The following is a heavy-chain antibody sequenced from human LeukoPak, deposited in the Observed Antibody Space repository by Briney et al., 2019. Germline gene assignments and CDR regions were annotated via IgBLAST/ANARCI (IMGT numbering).Heavy chain of an antibody. CDR2: IRSKANSYAT. CDR3: TRLPYDYGGNSAKGTIGPYYYYMDV. D-gene: IGHD4-23*01. V-gene: IGHV3-73*01. CDR1: GFTFSGSA. J-gene: IGHJ6*03. Sequence: PGGSLRLSCAASGFTFSGSAMHWVRQASGKGLEWVGRIRSKANSYATAYAASVKGRFTISRDDSKNTAYLQMNSLKTEDTAVYYCTRLPYDYGGNSAKGTIGPYYYYMDVWGKGTTVTISS.